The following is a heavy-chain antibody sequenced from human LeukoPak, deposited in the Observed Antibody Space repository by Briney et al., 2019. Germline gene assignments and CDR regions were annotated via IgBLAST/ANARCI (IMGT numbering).Heavy chain of an antibody. CDR3: ASRIVVVPAAPDAFDY. Sequence: SETLSLTCTVSGGSISSSSYYWGWIRQPPGKGLGWIGSIYYSGSTYYNPSLKSRVTISVDTSKNQFSLKLSSVTAADTAVYYCASRIVVVPAAPDAFDYWGQGTLVTVSS. CDR1: GGSISSSSYY. V-gene: IGHV4-39*01. D-gene: IGHD2-2*01. CDR2: IYYSGST. J-gene: IGHJ4*02.